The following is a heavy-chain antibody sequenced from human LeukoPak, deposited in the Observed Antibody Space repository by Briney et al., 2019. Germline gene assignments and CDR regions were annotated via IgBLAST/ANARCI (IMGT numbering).Heavy chain of an antibody. J-gene: IGHJ4*02. CDR2: IYYSGST. D-gene: IGHD3-16*01. Sequence: SETLSLTCTVSGGSISSYYWSWIRQPPGKGLEWIGYIYYSGSTNYNPSLKSRVTISVDTSKNQFSLKLSSVTAADTAVYYCARHHVFVPGGSSFDYWGQGTLVTVSS. CDR1: GGSISSYY. V-gene: IGHV4-59*08. CDR3: ARHHVFVPGGSSFDY.